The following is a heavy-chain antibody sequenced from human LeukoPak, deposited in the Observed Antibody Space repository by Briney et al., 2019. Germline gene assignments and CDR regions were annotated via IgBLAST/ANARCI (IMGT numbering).Heavy chain of an antibody. V-gene: IGHV3-21*01. D-gene: IGHD3-22*01. CDR1: GFTFSSYS. J-gene: IGHJ4*02. CDR2: ISSSSSYI. Sequence: PGGSLRLSCAASGFTFSSYSMNWVRQAPGKGLEWVSSISSSSSYIYYADSVKGRFTISRGNAKNSLYLQMNSLRAEDTAVYYCARGVHYYDSSGYYIVWDYWGQGTLVTVSS. CDR3: ARGVHYYDSSGYYIVWDY.